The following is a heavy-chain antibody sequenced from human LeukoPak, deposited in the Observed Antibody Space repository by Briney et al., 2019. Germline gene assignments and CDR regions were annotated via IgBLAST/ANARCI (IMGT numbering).Heavy chain of an antibody. CDR3: ARGRTYDILSLFDY. CDR1: GFTFSTYW. Sequence: GGSLRLSCTASGFTFSTYWMSWVRQAPGKGLEWVANTREDGSEKYYVDSVKGRFTISRDNAKNSLYLQMNSLRAEDTAVYYCARGRTYDILSLFDYWGQGTLVTVSS. J-gene: IGHJ4*02. D-gene: IGHD3-9*01. V-gene: IGHV3-7*01. CDR2: TREDGSEK.